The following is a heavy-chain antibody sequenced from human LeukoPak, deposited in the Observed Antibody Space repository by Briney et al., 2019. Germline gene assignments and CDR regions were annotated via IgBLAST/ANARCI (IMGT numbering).Heavy chain of an antibody. Sequence: SETLSLTCTVSGGSLSNDYWSWIRQPPGKGLECIGYIYYTGSTNYNPSLKSRVTISVDTSKKQLSLKLSSVTAADSAVYYCARARTGFDLWGQGALVTVSS. D-gene: IGHD1-1*01. CDR1: GGSLSNDY. CDR3: ARARTGFDL. CDR2: IYYTGST. J-gene: IGHJ5*02. V-gene: IGHV4-59*01.